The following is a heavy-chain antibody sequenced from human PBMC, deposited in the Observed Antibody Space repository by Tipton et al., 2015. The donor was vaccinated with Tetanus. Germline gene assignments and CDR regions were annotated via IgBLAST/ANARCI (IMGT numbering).Heavy chain of an antibody. CDR1: GGSISSSSYY. V-gene: IGHV4-39*07. J-gene: IGHJ6*02. CDR2: IYYSGST. Sequence: TLSLTCTVSGGSISSSSYYWGWIRQPPGKGLEWIGSIYYSGSTNYNPSLKSRVTLSVDTSKNQFSLKLSSVTAADKAVYYRTRDGSGSYYNPYYYYGMDDWGQGTTVTVSS. D-gene: IGHD3-10*01. CDR3: TRDGSGSYYNPYYYYGMDD.